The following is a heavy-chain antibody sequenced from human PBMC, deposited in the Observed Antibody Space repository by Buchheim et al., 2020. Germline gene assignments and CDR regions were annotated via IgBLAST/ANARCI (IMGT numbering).Heavy chain of an antibody. CDR3: ARETVRYCSSTSCYSAYYGMDV. J-gene: IGHJ6*02. Sequence: EVQLVESGGGLVQPGGSLRLSCAASGFTFSNYWIHWVRQAPGKGLVWVSRINPDGSSTTYADSVKGRFTISRDNAKNTLYLQMNSLRAEDTAVYYCARETVRYCSSTSCYSAYYGMDVWGQGTT. CDR2: INPDGSST. CDR1: GFTFSNYW. D-gene: IGHD2-2*02. V-gene: IGHV3-74*01.